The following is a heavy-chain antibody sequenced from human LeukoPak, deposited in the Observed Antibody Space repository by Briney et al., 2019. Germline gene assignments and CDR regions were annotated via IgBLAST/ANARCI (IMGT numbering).Heavy chain of an antibody. CDR3: ARRLYYGNSWYLDV. Sequence: PSETLSLTCTVSGGSISSYYWSWIRQPPGKGLEWIGYIYYGGSTNYNPSLKSRVTISVDTSKNQFSLKLSSVTAADTAVYYCARRLYYGNSWYLDVWGRGTLVTVSS. D-gene: IGHD4-23*01. J-gene: IGHJ2*01. CDR1: GGSISSYY. V-gene: IGHV4-59*08. CDR2: IYYGGST.